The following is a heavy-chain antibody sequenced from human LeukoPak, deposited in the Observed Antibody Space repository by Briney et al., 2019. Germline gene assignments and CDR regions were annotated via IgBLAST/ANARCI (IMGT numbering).Heavy chain of an antibody. CDR3: AKDIIGYSSTYYRDAFDI. D-gene: IGHD6-13*01. J-gene: IGHJ3*02. CDR1: GFTFRDYA. Sequence: GGSLRLSCAASGFTFRDYAMHWVRQAPGKGLEWVSGISWNSVSIGYADSVKGRFTISRDNVKNSLYLQMNSLRVEDTALYYCAKDIIGYSSTYYRDAFDIWGQGTMVTVSS. CDR2: ISWNSVSI. V-gene: IGHV3-9*01.